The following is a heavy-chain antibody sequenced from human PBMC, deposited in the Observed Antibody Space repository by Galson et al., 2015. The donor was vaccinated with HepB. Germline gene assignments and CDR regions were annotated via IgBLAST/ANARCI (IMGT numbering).Heavy chain of an antibody. J-gene: IGHJ3*02. Sequence: SLRLSCAASGFTFSSYAMHWVRQAPGKGLEWVAVISYDGSNKYYADSVKGRFTISRDNSKNTLYLQMNSLRAEDTAVYYCARDPERTGGTVVTSDAFDIWGQGTMVTVSS. V-gene: IGHV3-30-3*01. CDR2: ISYDGSNK. CDR3: ARDPERTGGTVVTSDAFDI. CDR1: GFTFSSYA. D-gene: IGHD4-23*01.